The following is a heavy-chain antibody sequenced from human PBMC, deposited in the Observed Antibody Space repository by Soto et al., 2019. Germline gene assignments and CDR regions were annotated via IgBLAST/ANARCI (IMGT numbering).Heavy chain of an antibody. CDR3: ARAVAVAADFDY. V-gene: IGHV1-3*01. J-gene: IGHJ4*02. CDR1: GYTLTGYA. Sequence: ASVKASCKASGYTLTGYAMHWVRQAPGQRLEWMGWINAGNGNTKYSQKFQGRVTITRDTSASTAYMELSSLRSEDTAVYYCARAVAVAADFDYWGQGTLVTVSS. D-gene: IGHD6-19*01. CDR2: INAGNGNT.